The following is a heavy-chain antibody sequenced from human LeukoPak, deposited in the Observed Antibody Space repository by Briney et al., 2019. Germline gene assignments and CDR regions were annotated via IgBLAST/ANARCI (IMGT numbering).Heavy chain of an antibody. V-gene: IGHV1-18*04. CDR2: ISAYNGNT. CDR1: GYTFTSYY. D-gene: IGHD6-13*01. Sequence: GASVKVSCKASGYTFTSYYMHWVRQAPGQGLEWMGWISAYNGNTNYAQKLQGRVTMTTDTSTSTAYMELRSLRSDDTAVYYCGASSADGDYYYYYMDVWGKGTTVTVSS. J-gene: IGHJ6*03. CDR3: GASSADGDYYYYYMDV.